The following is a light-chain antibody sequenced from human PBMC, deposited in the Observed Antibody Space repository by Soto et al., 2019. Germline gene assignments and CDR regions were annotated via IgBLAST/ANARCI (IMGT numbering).Light chain of an antibody. V-gene: IGKV3-20*01. Sequence: EIVLTQSPGTLSLSPGERATLSCRASQSVSSSYLAWYQQKPGQAPRLLIYGASSRATGIPDRFSDSGSGTDFTLTISRLEPEDFAVYYCQQYGSSPGTFGQGTKVGIK. CDR2: GAS. CDR3: QQYGSSPGT. J-gene: IGKJ1*01. CDR1: QSVSSSY.